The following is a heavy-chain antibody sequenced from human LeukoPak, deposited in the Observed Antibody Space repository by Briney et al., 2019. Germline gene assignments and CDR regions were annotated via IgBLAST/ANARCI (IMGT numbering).Heavy chain of an antibody. CDR1: GDSISSYS. CDR2: IYYSGST. D-gene: IGHD3-10*01. J-gene: IGHJ5*02. Sequence: SETLSLTCTVSGDSISSYSWSWVRQTPGKGLEWIGYIYYSGSTNYNPSLRSRVTISVDTSKNQFSLKLSSVTAADTAVYYCARLVAKYLLNFDPWGQGTLVTVSS. V-gene: IGHV4-59*01. CDR3: ARLVAKYLLNFDP.